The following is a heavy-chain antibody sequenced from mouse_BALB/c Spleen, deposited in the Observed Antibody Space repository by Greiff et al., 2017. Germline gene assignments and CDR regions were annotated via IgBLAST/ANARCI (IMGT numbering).Heavy chain of an antibody. CDR1: GYAFSSYW. CDR2: IYPGDGDT. J-gene: IGHJ3*01. CDR3: AHEGANWGFAY. Sequence: QVQLQQSGAELVRPGSSVKISCKASGYAFSSYWMNWVKQRPGQGLEWIGQIYPGDGDTNYNGKFKGKATLTADKSSSTAYMQLSSLTSEDSAVYFCAHEGANWGFAYWGQGTLVTVSA. V-gene: IGHV1-80*01. D-gene: IGHD4-1*01.